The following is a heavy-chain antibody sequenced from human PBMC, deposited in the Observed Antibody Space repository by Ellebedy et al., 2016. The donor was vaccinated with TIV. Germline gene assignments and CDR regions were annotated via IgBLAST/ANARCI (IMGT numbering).Heavy chain of an antibody. V-gene: IGHV3-48*02. CDR1: GFTFSSYR. D-gene: IGHD6-19*01. Sequence: GGSLRLXXAASGFTFSSYRMHWVRQAPGKGLEWVSYISSSSSTIYYADSVKGRFTISRDNAKNSLYLQMNSLRDEDTAVYYCARVRSSGWSYVDYWGQGTLVTVSS. CDR2: ISSSSSTI. J-gene: IGHJ4*02. CDR3: ARVRSSGWSYVDY.